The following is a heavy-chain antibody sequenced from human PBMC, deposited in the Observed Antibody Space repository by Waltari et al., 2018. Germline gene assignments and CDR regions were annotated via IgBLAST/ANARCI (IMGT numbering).Heavy chain of an antibody. CDR3: ARAGIVVVPASRYFDL. CDR2: INHRGST. CDR1: GGSFSGYY. Sequence: QVQLQQWGAGLLKPSETLSLTCAVYGGSFSGYYWSWIRQPPGKGLEWIGEINHRGSTNYSPSLKSRVTISVDTSKNQFSRKLSSVTAADTAVYYCARAGIVVVPASRYFDLWGRGTLVTVSS. D-gene: IGHD2-2*01. V-gene: IGHV4-34*01. J-gene: IGHJ2*01.